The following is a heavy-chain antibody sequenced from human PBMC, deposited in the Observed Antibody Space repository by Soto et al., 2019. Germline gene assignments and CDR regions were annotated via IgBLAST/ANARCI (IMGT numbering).Heavy chain of an antibody. Sequence: QVQLQQWGAGLLKPSETLSLTCGVYGGSLSGYYWSWIRQSPGKGLEWIGEVNHNGSPNYNPSFKSRVSISVDTSKNQFSLKLSSVTVSDTAVYYCAREDRVIVVPPATEGLDSWGQGTRVTVSS. D-gene: IGHD3-22*01. CDR3: AREDRVIVVPPATEGLDS. CDR2: VNHNGSP. CDR1: GGSLSGYY. J-gene: IGHJ5*01. V-gene: IGHV4-34*02.